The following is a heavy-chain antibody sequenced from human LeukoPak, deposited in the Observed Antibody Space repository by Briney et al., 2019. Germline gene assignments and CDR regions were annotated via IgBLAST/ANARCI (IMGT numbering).Heavy chain of an antibody. CDR2: IYYSGST. J-gene: IGHJ4*02. D-gene: IGHD6-19*01. V-gene: IGHV4-59*01. CDR1: GGSFSSYY. Sequence: PSETLSLTCTVAGGSFSSYYWSWIRQPPGKGLEWIGNIYYSGSTNCNPSPKSRVTISLDTSKNQFSLKLSSVTAADTAVYYCARQGSGWYYFDYWGQGTLVTVSS. CDR3: ARQGSGWYYFDY.